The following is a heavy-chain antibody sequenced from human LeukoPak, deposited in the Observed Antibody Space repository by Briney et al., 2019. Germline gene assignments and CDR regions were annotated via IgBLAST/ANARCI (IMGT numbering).Heavy chain of an antibody. Sequence: ASVKVSCKASGYTFTSYDINWVRQATGQGLEWMGWMNPNSGNTGYAQKFQGRVTMTRDTSISTVYMELSSLRSEDTAVYYCARVVAEHSSGWYGYYYYYMDVWGKGTTVTVSS. D-gene: IGHD6-19*01. CDR2: MNPNSGNT. J-gene: IGHJ6*03. CDR1: GYTFTSYD. V-gene: IGHV1-8*01. CDR3: ARVVAEHSSGWYGYYYYYMDV.